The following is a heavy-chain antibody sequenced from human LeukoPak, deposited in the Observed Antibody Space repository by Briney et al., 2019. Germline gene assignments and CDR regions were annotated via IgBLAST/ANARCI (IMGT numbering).Heavy chain of an antibody. CDR1: GYTFTGYY. J-gene: IGHJ5*02. CDR2: INPNSGGT. Sequence: GASVKVSCKASGYTFTGYYMHWVRQAPGQGLEWMGRINPNSGGTNYAQKFQGRVTMTRDTSISTAYMELSRLRSDDTAVCYCARALKERLYNWFDPWGQGTLVTVSS. V-gene: IGHV1-2*06. D-gene: IGHD1-1*01. CDR3: ARALKERLYNWFDP.